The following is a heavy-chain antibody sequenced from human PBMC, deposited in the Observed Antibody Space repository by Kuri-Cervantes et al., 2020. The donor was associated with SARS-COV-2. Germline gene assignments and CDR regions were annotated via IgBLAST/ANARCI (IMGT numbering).Heavy chain of an antibody. D-gene: IGHD4-23*01. CDR3: ARGSYGGNSDFDY. J-gene: IGHJ4*02. CDR1: GFTFSNYA. CDR2: IWWDGSEE. V-gene: IGHV3-33*01. Sequence: LSLTCEASGFTFSNYAMHWVRQAPGKGLEWVAVIWWDGSEEYYLDSVKGRFTISKDNSKNMLFLEINNLRVEDAAVYFCARGSYGGNSDFDYWGQGTPVTVSS.